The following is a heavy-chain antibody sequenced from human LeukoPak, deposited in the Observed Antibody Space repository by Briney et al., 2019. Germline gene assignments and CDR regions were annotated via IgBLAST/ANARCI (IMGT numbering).Heavy chain of an antibody. V-gene: IGHV3-23*01. CDR3: AKDSDYYYYMDV. CDR1: GFTFDDYA. Sequence: PGGSLRLSCAASGFTFDDYAMHWVRQAPGKGLEWVSAISGSGGSTYYADSVKGRFTISRDNSKNTLYLQMNSLRAEDTAVYYCAKDSDYYYYMDVWGTGTTVTVSS. CDR2: ISGSGGST. J-gene: IGHJ6*03.